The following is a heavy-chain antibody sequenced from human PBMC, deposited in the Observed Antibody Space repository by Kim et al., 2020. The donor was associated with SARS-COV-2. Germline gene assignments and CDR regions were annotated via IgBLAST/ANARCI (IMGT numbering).Heavy chain of an antibody. Sequence: GGSLRLSCAASGFSFSSYWMHWVRQAPGKGLVWVSRINTDGSSTGYADSVKGRFTISKDNAKNTVYLQMSSLRADDTAVYYCARDSGGIVDYWGQGDLVT. CDR3: ARDSGGIVDY. D-gene: IGHD3-10*01. CDR1: GFSFSSYW. CDR2: INTDGSST. V-gene: IGHV3-74*01. J-gene: IGHJ4*02.